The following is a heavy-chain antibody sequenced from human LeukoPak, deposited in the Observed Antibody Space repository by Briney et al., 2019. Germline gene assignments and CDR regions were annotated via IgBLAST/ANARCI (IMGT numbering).Heavy chain of an antibody. D-gene: IGHD2-21*02. Sequence: ASVKVSCKASGYTFTSYDMHWVRQAPGQGLEWMGIINPSGVTTTYAQKFQGRVTMTRDTSTSTVYVELSSLRSEDTAVYYCARGGYCGGDCYVFDYWGQGTLVTVSS. CDR1: GYTFTSYD. CDR2: INPSGVTT. J-gene: IGHJ4*02. V-gene: IGHV1-46*01. CDR3: ARGGYCGGDCYVFDY.